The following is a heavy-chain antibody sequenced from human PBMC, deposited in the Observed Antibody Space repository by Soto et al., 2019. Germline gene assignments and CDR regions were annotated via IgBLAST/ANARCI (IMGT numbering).Heavy chain of an antibody. J-gene: IGHJ6*02. V-gene: IGHV1-18*01. Sequence: ASVKVSCKYLCYSFTSNGITLFRRYRGQWRECILWISADTGNTNYAQKVHGRVTMTTDTSTSTAYMELRSLRSDDTAVYYCAIYCSGGSCYEGGIYYYDMEVWGQGTMVTVS. D-gene: IGHD2-15*01. CDR3: AIYCSGGSCYEGGIYYYDMEV. CDR2: ISADTGNT. CDR1: CYSFTSNG.